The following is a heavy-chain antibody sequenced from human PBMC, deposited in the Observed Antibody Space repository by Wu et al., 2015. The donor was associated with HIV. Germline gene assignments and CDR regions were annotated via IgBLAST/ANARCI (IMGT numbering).Heavy chain of an antibody. Sequence: QVQLVQSGAEVKKPGASLKVSCKASGYNFRGYYIHWVRQAPGQGLEWMGRINPNDGGTHYAQKFQGRVTMTRDTSISTAYMELSRLKSDDTAVYYCARDFRGSYSAGFDYWGQGTLVTVSS. D-gene: IGHD1-26*01. CDR1: GYNFRGYY. V-gene: IGHV1-2*06. CDR3: ARDFRGSYSAGFDY. J-gene: IGHJ4*02. CDR2: INPNDGGT.